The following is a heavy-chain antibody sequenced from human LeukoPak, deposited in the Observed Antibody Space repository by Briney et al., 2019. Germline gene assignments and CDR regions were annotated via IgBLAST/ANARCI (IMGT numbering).Heavy chain of an antibody. Sequence: GGSLRLSCAASGFTFSSYAMTWVRQAPGKGLQWVSTISVSGEYTYYADSVRGRFTISRDNSKNTLYLQMNSLRAEDTAVYYCARIETVADAFDIWGQGTLVTVSS. D-gene: IGHD1-1*01. CDR1: GFTFSSYA. CDR3: ARIETVADAFDI. J-gene: IGHJ3*02. V-gene: IGHV3-23*01. CDR2: ISVSGEYT.